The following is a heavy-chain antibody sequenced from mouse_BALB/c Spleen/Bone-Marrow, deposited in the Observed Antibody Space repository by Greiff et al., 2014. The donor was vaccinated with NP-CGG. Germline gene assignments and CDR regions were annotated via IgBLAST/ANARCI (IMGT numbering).Heavy chain of an antibody. CDR2: ISDSGDYT. CDR3: ARDGEYRYDWFAY. D-gene: IGHD2-14*01. Sequence: EVQLVESGGGLVKPGGSLKLSCTASGFTFNYYYMYWVRQTPEKRLEWVATISDSGDYTYYLDSVKGRFTISRDNAKNNLYLQVSSLKSEDTAMYYCARDGEYRYDWFAYWGQGTLVTVSA. V-gene: IGHV5-4*02. CDR1: GFTFNYYY. J-gene: IGHJ3*01.